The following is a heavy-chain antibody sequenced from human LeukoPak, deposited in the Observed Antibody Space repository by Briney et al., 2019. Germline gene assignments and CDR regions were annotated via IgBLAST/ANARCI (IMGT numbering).Heavy chain of an antibody. CDR1: GYIFTSYG. Sequence: GASVMVSCKATGYIFTSYGIDRVRQATGQGLEWMGWRNPNSGNTGYAQKFQGRVTMTRNTSISTAYMELSSLRSEDTAVYYCARGKEWELLIRYYYYGMDVWGQGTTVTVSS. V-gene: IGHV1-8*01. CDR3: ARGKEWELLIRYYYYGMDV. D-gene: IGHD1-26*01. J-gene: IGHJ6*02. CDR2: RNPNSGNT.